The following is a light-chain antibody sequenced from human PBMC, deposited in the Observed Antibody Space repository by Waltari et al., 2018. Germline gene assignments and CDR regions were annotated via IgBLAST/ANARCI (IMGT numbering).Light chain of an antibody. CDR1: SSNIGGNF. CDR3: AAWDDNLTGPL. CDR2: KNN. J-gene: IGLJ3*02. Sequence: SVLTQPPSASGTPGQTVTIPCSGSSSNIGGNFVYCYQQLPGMAPQPLIHKNNHRPSGVPDRFSGSKSGTSASLAISGLRSDDEAEYYCAAWDDNLTGPLFGGGTKVTVL. V-gene: IGLV1-47*01.